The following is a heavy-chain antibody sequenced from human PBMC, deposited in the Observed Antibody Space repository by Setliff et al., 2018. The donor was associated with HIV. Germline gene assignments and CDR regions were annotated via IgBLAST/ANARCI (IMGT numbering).Heavy chain of an antibody. CDR1: GYSISSGYY. Sequence: SETLSLTCAVSGYSISSGYYWAWIRQHPGKGLEWIGSIYHGGTTYYNPSLKSRSTISEDTSKNQFSLSLSSVTAADTAVYYCVRDPPLTPTDADHPFDIWGQGTMVTVSS. J-gene: IGHJ3*02. CDR2: IYHGGTT. V-gene: IGHV4-38-2*02. CDR3: VRDPPLTPTDADHPFDI. D-gene: IGHD2-21*02.